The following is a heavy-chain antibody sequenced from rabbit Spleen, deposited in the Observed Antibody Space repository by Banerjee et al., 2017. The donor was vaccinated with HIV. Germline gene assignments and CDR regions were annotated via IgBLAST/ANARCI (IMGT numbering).Heavy chain of an antibody. D-gene: IGHD2-1*01. CDR1: GFSFNSGYD. V-gene: IGHV1S40*01. Sequence: QSLEESGGGLVKPGASLTLTCKASGFSFNSGYDMCWVRQAPGKGLEWVACAYAGSSGSTYSATWAKGRFTISKTSSTTVTLQMTSLTAADTATYFCARADYDNVNAADLWGQGTLVTVS. CDR3: ARADYDNVNAADL. J-gene: IGHJ4*01. CDR2: AYAGSSGST.